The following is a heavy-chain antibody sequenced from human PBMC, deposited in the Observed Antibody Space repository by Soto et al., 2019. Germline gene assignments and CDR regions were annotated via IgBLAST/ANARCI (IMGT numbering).Heavy chain of an antibody. J-gene: IGHJ4*02. CDR1: AFSLSTKGVG. CDR2: IYWNEDK. V-gene: IGHV2-5*01. D-gene: IGHD1-1*01. Sequence: SGHTLVNPIQTLTLTCTFSAFSLSTKGVGVCWIRQPPGKPLEWLAVIYWNEDKRYSRSLKSRLSLTKDTSQNQVVLTSTPIVPDETATYYCVQCGMVHPVTGGHYFDCRSPGILV. CDR3: VQCGMVHPVTGGHYFDC.